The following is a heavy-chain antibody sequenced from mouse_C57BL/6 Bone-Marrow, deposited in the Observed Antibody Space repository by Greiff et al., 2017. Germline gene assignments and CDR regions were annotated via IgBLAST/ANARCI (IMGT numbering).Heavy chain of an antibody. V-gene: IGHV5-17*01. CDR1: GFTFSDYG. Sequence: EVQRVESGGGLVKPGGSLKLSCAASGFTFSDYGMHWVRQAPEKGLEWVAYISSGSSTIYYADTVKGRFTISRDNAKNTLFLQMTSVRSEDTAMYYCAKYYGIYWGQGTLVTVSA. D-gene: IGHD1-1*01. CDR2: ISSGSSTI. CDR3: AKYYGIY. J-gene: IGHJ3*01.